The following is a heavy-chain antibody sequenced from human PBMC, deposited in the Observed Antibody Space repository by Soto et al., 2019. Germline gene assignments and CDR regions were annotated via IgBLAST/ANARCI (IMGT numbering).Heavy chain of an antibody. V-gene: IGHV3-73*01. CDR3: TRRDSSSSSKYFDL. Sequence: GGSLRLSCAASGFTFSGSAMHWVRQASGKGLEWVGRIRSKANSYATAYAASVKGRFTISRDDSKNTAYLQMNSLKTEDTAVYYCTRRDSSSSSKYFDLWGRGTLVTVSS. CDR2: IRSKANSYAT. D-gene: IGHD6-6*01. CDR1: GFTFSGSA. J-gene: IGHJ2*01.